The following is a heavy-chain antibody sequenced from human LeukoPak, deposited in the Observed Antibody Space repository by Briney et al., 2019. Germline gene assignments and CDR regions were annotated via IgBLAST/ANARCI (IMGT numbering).Heavy chain of an antibody. V-gene: IGHV4-59*01. J-gene: IGHJ3*02. CDR3: ARGGPRRGAFDI. CDR1: GGSISSYY. CDR2: IYYSGST. Sequence: PSETLSLTCTVSGGSISSYYWSWIRQPPGKGLEWIGYIYYSGSTNYNPSLKSRVTISVDTSKNQFSLKLSSVTAADTAVYYCARGGPRRGAFDIWGQGTMVTVSS.